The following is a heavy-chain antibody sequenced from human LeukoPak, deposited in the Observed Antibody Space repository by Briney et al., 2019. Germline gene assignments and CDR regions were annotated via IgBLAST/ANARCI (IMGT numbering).Heavy chain of an antibody. CDR1: GFTFSSYA. D-gene: IGHD4-17*01. J-gene: IGHJ3*02. V-gene: IGHV3-23*01. CDR3: AKATASYGDYPPHDAFDI. CDR2: ISGSGGST. Sequence: GGSLRLSCAASGFTFSSYAMSWVRQAPGKGLEWVSAISGSGGSTYYADSVKGRFTISRDNSKNTLYLQMNSLRAEDTAVYYCAKATASYGDYPPHDAFDIWGQGTMVTVSS.